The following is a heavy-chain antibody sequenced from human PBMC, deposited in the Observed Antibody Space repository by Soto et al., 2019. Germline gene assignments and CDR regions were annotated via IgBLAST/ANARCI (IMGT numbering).Heavy chain of an antibody. CDR1: GFSLSTSGVG. V-gene: IGHV2-5*02. CDR3: AHRQRTVYFDY. CDR2: TYWDDDK. J-gene: IGHJ4*02. Sequence: QITLKESGPTLVKPTQTLTLTCTFSGFSLSTSGVGVGWIRQPPGKALEWLALTYWDDDKRYSPSLKSRLTITKDTSKSQVVPTMTNMDPVDTATYYCAHRQRTVYFDYWGQGTLVTVSS. D-gene: IGHD4-17*01.